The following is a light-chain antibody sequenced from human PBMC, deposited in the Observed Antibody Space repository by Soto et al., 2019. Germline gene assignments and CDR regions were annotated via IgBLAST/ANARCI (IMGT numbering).Light chain of an antibody. CDR2: DVS. V-gene: IGLV2-14*01. Sequence: QSALTQPASVSGSPGQSITISCTGTSSDVGGYNYVSWYQQHPGKAPKLMLYDVSNRPSGVSNRFSGSKSGNTASLTISGLQAEDEADYYCSSYTSSSTRVFRTGTKLTVL. CDR3: SSYTSSSTRV. J-gene: IGLJ1*01. CDR1: SSDVGGYNY.